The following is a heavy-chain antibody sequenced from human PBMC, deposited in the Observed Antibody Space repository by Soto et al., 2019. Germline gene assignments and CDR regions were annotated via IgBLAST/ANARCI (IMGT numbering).Heavy chain of an antibody. Sequence: PGGSLRLSCAASGFPFTDYAMTWVRQAPGKGLEWVSAISGSGGSTYYADSVKGRFTISSDSSKNTLYLQMNSLRAEDTAVYYCAKELSSTWYPLDYWGQGTLVTVPQ. CDR3: AKELSSTWYPLDY. D-gene: IGHD6-13*01. CDR2: ISGSGGST. V-gene: IGHV3-23*01. CDR1: GFPFTDYA. J-gene: IGHJ4*02.